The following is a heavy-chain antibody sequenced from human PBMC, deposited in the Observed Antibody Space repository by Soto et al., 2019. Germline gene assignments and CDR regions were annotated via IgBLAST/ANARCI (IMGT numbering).Heavy chain of an antibody. CDR3: EGRDDPFHV. J-gene: IGHJ3*01. V-gene: IGHV3-30*07. Sequence: SVRGRFTISRDNSKNTVYLQMNSLRVEDTAVYYCEGRDDPFHVWGQGTMVTVSS.